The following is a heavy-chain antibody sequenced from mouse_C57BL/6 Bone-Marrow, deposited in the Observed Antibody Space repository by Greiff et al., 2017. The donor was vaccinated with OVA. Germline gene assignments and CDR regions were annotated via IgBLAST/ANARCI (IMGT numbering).Heavy chain of an antibody. V-gene: IGHV1-72*01. J-gene: IGHJ4*01. D-gene: IGHD2-12*01. CDR2: IDPNSGGT. Sequence: VQLQQSGAELVKPGASVKLSCKASGYTFTSYWMHWVKQRPGRGLEWIGRIDPNSGGTKYNEKFKSKATLTVDKPSSTAYMQLSSLTSEDSAVYYCAVLKRGCYPYAMDYWGQGTSVTVSS. CDR3: AVLKRGCYPYAMDY. CDR1: GYTFTSYW.